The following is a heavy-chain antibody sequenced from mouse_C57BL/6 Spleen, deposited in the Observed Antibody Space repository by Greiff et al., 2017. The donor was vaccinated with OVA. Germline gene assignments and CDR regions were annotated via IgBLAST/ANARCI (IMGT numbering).Heavy chain of an antibody. CDR1: GFNIKNTY. J-gene: IGHJ4*01. Sequence: EVQLQHSVAELVRPGASVKLSCTASGFNIKNTYMHWVKQRPEQGLEWIGRIDPANGNTKYAPKFQGKATITADTSSNTAYLQLSSLTSEDTAIYYCARSIDSSGYFYYAMDYWGQGTSVTVSS. CDR3: ARSIDSSGYFYYAMDY. V-gene: IGHV14-3*01. CDR2: IDPANGNT. D-gene: IGHD3-2*02.